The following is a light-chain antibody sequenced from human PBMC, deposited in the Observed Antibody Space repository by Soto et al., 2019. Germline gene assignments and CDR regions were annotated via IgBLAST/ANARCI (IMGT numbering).Light chain of an antibody. Sequence: QSVLTQPPSASGTPGQRVTISCSGSSSNIGSNTVDWYQQLPGTAPKLLIYNNSQRPSGVPDRFSGSKSGTSASLAISGLQSEDEADYYCAAWDDSLNGHVFGTGTQLTVL. CDR2: NNS. V-gene: IGLV1-44*01. J-gene: IGLJ1*01. CDR3: AAWDDSLNGHV. CDR1: SSNIGSNT.